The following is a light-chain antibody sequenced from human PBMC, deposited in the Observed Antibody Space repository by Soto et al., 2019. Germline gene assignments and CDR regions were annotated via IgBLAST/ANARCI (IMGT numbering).Light chain of an antibody. CDR3: QQSYSTLIT. V-gene: IGKV1-39*01. Sequence: DIEMTQAPSSLSASVGDRVTITCRASQSISSFLNWYQQKRGKAPKLLIQGATALQSGVPLRFSGSGSGTDFSLTISSLQPEDFATYYCQQSYSTLITFGGGTSVEIK. CDR1: QSISSF. CDR2: GAT. J-gene: IGKJ4*01.